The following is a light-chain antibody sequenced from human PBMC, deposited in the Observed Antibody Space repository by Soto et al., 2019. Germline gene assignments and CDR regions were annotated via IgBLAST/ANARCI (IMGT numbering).Light chain of an antibody. CDR3: QQFSSYPLT. V-gene: IGKV3-20*01. J-gene: IGKJ4*01. CDR1: QTVRNNY. Sequence: EFVLTQSPGTLSLSPGERATLSCSASQTVRNNYLAWYQQKPGQAPRLLIYDASSRATGIPDRFSGGGSGTDFTLTISRLEPEDFAVYYCQQFSSYPLTCGGGTKGDI. CDR2: DAS.